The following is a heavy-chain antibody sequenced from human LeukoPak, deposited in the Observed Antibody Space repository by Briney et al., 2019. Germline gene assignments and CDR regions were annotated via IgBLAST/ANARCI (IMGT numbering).Heavy chain of an antibody. CDR3: ARDPPRNSQRDPAGDFDY. Sequence: ASVKVSCKASGYTFTSYAMHWVRQAPGQRLEWMGWINAGNGNTKYSQKFQGRVTITRDTSASTAYVELSSLRSEDTAVYYCARDPPRNSQRDPAGDFDYWGQGTLVTVSS. D-gene: IGHD6-13*01. J-gene: IGHJ4*02. CDR1: GYTFTSYA. CDR2: INAGNGNT. V-gene: IGHV1-3*01.